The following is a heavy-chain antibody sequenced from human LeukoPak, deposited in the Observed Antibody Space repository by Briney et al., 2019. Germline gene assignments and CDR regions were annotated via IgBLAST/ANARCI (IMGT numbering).Heavy chain of an antibody. J-gene: IGHJ4*02. Sequence: GGSLRLSCEASGFTFEDYEMSWFRQAPGKGPEWILYISATGNTKYYADSVRGRFSISRDNAKSSLYLQMNSLRAEDTAVYYCAKSSGPSLWGQGTLVTVSS. CDR3: AKSSGPSL. CDR1: GFTFEDYE. D-gene: IGHD3-10*01. V-gene: IGHV3-11*01. CDR2: ISATGNTK.